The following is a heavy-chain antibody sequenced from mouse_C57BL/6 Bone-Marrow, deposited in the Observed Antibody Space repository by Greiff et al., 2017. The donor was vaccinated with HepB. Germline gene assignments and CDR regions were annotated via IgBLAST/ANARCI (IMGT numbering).Heavy chain of an antibody. J-gene: IGHJ4*01. CDR3: AITSITTVVAMDY. CDR2: IHPSDSDT. Sequence: QVQLQQPGAELVRPGSSVKLSCKASGYTFTSYWMHWVKQRPIQGLEWIGRIHPSDSDTNYNQKFKGKATLTVDKSSSTAYMQLSSLTSEDSAVYYCAITSITTVVAMDYWGQGTSVTVSS. CDR1: GYTFTSYW. D-gene: IGHD1-1*01. V-gene: IGHV1-74*01.